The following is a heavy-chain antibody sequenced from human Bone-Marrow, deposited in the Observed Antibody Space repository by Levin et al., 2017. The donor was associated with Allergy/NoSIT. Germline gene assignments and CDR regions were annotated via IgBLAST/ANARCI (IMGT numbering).Heavy chain of an antibody. V-gene: IGHV1-2*02. Sequence: GESLKISCKASGYTFAGSFIHWVRQAPGQGLEYMAWININTGDTKSAQNFQGRVTTTRDTSITTAYMELTRLTSDDTAVYYCAREAKSGSFKFDPWGQGTLVTVSS. CDR3: AREAKSGSFKFDP. J-gene: IGHJ5*02. D-gene: IGHD6-6*01. CDR1: GYTFAGSF. CDR2: ININTGDT.